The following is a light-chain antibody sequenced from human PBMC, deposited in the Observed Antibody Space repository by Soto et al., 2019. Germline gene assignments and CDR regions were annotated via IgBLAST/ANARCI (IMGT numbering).Light chain of an antibody. CDR1: SSDVGGYNY. J-gene: IGLJ3*02. Sequence: QSALTQPRSVSGSPGQSVTISCTGTSSDVGGYNYVSWYQQHPGKAPKLMIYDVSKRPSGVPDRFSGSKSGNXASLTISGLQAEDXADYYXCSYAGSYGWVFGGGTKLTVL. CDR3: CSYAGSYGWV. CDR2: DVS. V-gene: IGLV2-11*01.